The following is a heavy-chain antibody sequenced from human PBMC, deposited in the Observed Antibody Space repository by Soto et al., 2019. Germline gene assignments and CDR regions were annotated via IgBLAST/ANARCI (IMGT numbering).Heavy chain of an antibody. CDR3: ARAITMVRGVIEPYYYYYYGMDV. CDR2: MNPNSGNT. Sequence: ASVKVSCKASGYTFTSYDINWVRQATGQGLEWMGWMNPNSGNTGYAQKFQGRVTMTRNTSISTAYMELSSLRSEDTAVCYCARAITMVRGVIEPYYYYYYGMDVWGQGTTVTVSS. V-gene: IGHV1-8*01. J-gene: IGHJ6*02. D-gene: IGHD3-10*01. CDR1: GYTFTSYD.